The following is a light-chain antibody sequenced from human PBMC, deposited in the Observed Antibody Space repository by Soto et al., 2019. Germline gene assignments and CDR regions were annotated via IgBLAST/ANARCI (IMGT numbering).Light chain of an antibody. V-gene: IGKV1-5*01. CDR1: QSVTTW. Sequence: DIQMTQSPSTLSASVGDRVTITCRASQSVTTWLAWYQQTPGKAPKLLIYDASRLESGVPSRFSGSGSGTEFTLTISSLQPDDFATYYCQEYSNFSFGPGTKVDIK. CDR2: DAS. J-gene: IGKJ1*01. CDR3: QEYSNFS.